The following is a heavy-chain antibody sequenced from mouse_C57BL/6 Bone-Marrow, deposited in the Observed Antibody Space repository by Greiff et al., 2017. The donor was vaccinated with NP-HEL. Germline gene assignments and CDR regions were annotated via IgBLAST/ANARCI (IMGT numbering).Heavy chain of an antibody. D-gene: IGHD2-4*01. CDR1: GFTFSDYG. CDR3: ARPYYDYDYYAMDY. V-gene: IGHV5-17*01. Sequence: EVQRVESGGGLVKPGGSLKLSCAASGFTFSDYGMHWVRQAPEKGLEWVAYISSGSSTIYYADTVNGRFTISRDNAKNTLFLQMTSLRSEDTAMYYCARPYYDYDYYAMDYWGQGTSVTVSS. J-gene: IGHJ4*01. CDR2: ISSGSSTI.